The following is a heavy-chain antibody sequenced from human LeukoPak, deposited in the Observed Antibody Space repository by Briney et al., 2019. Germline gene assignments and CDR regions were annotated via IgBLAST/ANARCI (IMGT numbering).Heavy chain of an antibody. CDR2: IYYSGST. CDR1: GASISSYY. V-gene: IGHV4-59*01. CDR3: ASRYSTFFDY. J-gene: IGHJ4*02. Sequence: SETLSLTCTVSGASISSYYWSWIRQPPGKGLEWIGYIYYSGSTNYNPSLKSRVTISVDTSKNQFSLKLSSVTAADTAVYYCASRYSTFFDYWGQGTLVTVSS. D-gene: IGHD6-13*01.